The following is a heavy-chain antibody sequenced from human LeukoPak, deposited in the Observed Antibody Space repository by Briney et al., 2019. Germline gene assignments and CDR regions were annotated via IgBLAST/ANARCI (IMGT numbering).Heavy chain of an antibody. CDR2: IRYDGSNK. J-gene: IGHJ4*02. D-gene: IGHD5-18*01. CDR1: GFTFSSYG. Sequence: GGSLRLSCAASGFTFSSYGMHWVRQAPGKGLEWVAFIRYDGSNKYYADSVKGRFTISRDNSKNTLYLQMNSLRAEDTAVYYCAKDVSSYGYGIDYWGQGTLVTVSS. V-gene: IGHV3-30*02. CDR3: AKDVSSYGYGIDY.